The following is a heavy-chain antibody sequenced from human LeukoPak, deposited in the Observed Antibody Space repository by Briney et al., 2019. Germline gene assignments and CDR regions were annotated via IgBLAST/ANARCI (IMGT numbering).Heavy chain of an antibody. J-gene: IGHJ4*02. CDR2: IRYDGSNK. V-gene: IGHV3-30*02. Sequence: GGSLRLSCAASGFTFSSYGMHWVRQAPGKGLEWVAFIRYDGSNKYYADSVKGRFTISRDNSKNTLYLQMNSLRAEDTAVYYCAKDPGASGFGELSDPIDYWGQGTLVTVSS. CDR1: GFTFSSYG. CDR3: AKDPGASGFGELSDPIDY. D-gene: IGHD3-10*01.